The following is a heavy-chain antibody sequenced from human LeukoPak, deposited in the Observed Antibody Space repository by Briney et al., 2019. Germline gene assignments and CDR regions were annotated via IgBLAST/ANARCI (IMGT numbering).Heavy chain of an antibody. V-gene: IGHV4-59*01. CDR3: ARGPYSYDSSGAFDI. CDR2: IYYSGST. D-gene: IGHD3-22*01. CDR1: SGSINNYY. J-gene: IGHJ3*02. Sequence: PSETLSLTCTVSSGSINNYYWSWIRQPPGKGLEWIGYIYYSGSTNYNPSLKSRVTISVDTSKNQFSLKLSSVTAADTAVYFCARGPYSYDSSGAFDIWGQGTMVTVSS.